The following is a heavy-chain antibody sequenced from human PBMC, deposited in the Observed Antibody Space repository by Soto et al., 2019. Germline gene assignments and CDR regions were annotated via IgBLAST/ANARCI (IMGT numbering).Heavy chain of an antibody. CDR3: AKVVSFSGMDV. D-gene: IGHD3-3*01. CDR2: TWSAGSNK. V-gene: IGHV3-33*06. CDR1: GFTFSSYG. J-gene: IGHJ6*02. Sequence: QVQLVESEGGVVQPGRSLRLSCAASGFTFSSYGMHWVRQAPGKGLEWVALTWSAGSNKYYADSVKGRFTISRDNSKNTLYLQMNSLRAEDTAVYYCAKVVSFSGMDVWGQGTTVTVSS.